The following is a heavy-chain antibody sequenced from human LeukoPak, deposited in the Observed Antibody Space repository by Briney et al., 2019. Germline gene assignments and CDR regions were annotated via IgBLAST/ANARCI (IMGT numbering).Heavy chain of an antibody. Sequence: PSETLSHTCAVYGGSFSGYYWSWIRQPPGKGLELIGDINHSGSTNYNPSLKSRVTISVDTSKNQFSLKLSSVTAADTAVYYCARAPYDFWSGPAWFDPWGQGTLVTVSS. D-gene: IGHD3/OR15-3a*01. J-gene: IGHJ5*02. V-gene: IGHV4-34*01. CDR1: GGSFSGYY. CDR2: INHSGST. CDR3: ARAPYDFWSGPAWFDP.